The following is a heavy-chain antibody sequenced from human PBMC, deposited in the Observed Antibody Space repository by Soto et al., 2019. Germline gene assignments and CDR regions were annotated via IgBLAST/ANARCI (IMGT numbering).Heavy chain of an antibody. CDR1: GGTFSSYA. J-gene: IGHJ6*02. D-gene: IGHD2-15*01. V-gene: IGHV1-69*01. Sequence: QVQLVQSGAEVKKPGSSVKVSCKASGGTFSSYAISWVRQAPGQGLEWMGGIIPIFGTANYAQKFQGRVTITADESTSTAYMELGSLRSEDTAVYYCARAPRYCSGCSCYPEWYYYGMDVWGQGTTVTVSS. CDR2: IIPIFGTA. CDR3: ARAPRYCSGCSCYPEWYYYGMDV.